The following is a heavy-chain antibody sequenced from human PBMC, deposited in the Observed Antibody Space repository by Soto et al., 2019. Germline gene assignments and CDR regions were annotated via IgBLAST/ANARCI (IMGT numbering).Heavy chain of an antibody. D-gene: IGHD6-19*01. Sequence: GGSLRLSCAASGFTFSSYAMHWVRQAPGKGLEWVTIISSDGSNKYYADSVKGRFTISRDSSKNTLFLQMNNLRPDDTAVYYCARTYRSGWYYFDYWGRGXLVTVYS. CDR3: ARTYRSGWYYFDY. J-gene: IGHJ4*02. CDR1: GFTFSSYA. V-gene: IGHV3-30-3*01. CDR2: ISSDGSNK.